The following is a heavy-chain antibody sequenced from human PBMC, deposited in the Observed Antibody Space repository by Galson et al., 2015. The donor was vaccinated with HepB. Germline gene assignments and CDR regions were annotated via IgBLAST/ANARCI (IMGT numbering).Heavy chain of an antibody. CDR1: GFTFSDYY. V-gene: IGHV3-11*01. D-gene: IGHD3-22*01. CDR3: ARDVGYYDASGYTPYYFDY. Sequence: SLRLSCAASGFTFSDYYMFWIRQAPGKGLEWVSYISSSGRTINYADSVKGRFTISRDNAKNSLYLQMNSLRAEDTAVYYCARDVGYYDASGYTPYYFDYWGQGTLVTVSS. CDR2: ISSSGRTI. J-gene: IGHJ4*02.